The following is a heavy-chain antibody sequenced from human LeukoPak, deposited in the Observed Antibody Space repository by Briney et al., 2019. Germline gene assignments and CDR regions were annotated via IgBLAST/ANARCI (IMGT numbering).Heavy chain of an antibody. CDR1: GFTFSSYA. CDR2: ISYDGSNK. V-gene: IGHV3-30*04. Sequence: GRSLRLSCAASGFTFSSYAMHWVRQAPGKGLEWVAVISYDGSNKYYADSVKGRFTISRDNSKNTLYLQMNSLRAEDTAVYYCARVGKDSGYDWLYYFDYWGRGTLVTVSS. D-gene: IGHD5-12*01. J-gene: IGHJ4*02. CDR3: ARVGKDSGYDWLYYFDY.